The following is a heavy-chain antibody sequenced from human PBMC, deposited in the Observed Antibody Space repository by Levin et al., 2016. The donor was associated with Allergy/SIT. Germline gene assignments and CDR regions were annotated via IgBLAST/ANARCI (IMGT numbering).Heavy chain of an antibody. CDR2: ISSSSSYI. Sequence: VRQAPGKGLEWVSSISSSSSYIYYADSVKGRFTISRDNAKNSLYLQMNSLRAEDTAVYYCARNSAGSYSDFDYWGQGTLVTVSS. D-gene: IGHD1-26*01. CDR3: ARNSAGSYSDFDY. J-gene: IGHJ4*02. V-gene: IGHV3-21*01.